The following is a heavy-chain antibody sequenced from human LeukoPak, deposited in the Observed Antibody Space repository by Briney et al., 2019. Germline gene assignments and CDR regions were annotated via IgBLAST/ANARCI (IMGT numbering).Heavy chain of an antibody. CDR3: ARDIKMSTIIGSDF. Sequence: GGSLRLSCAASGSTFSIYGMHWVRQAPGKGLEWAAVIWYDGSHKDYGDSVKGRFTISRDNSKNMLYLQTDSLRVEDTAVYYCARDIKMSTIIGSDFWGRGTLVTVSS. CDR1: GSTFSIYG. J-gene: IGHJ4*02. CDR2: IWYDGSHK. V-gene: IGHV3-33*01. D-gene: IGHD3-10*01.